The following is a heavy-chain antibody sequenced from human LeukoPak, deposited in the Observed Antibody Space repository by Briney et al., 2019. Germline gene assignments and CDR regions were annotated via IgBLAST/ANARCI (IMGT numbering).Heavy chain of an antibody. CDR2: IYHSGST. D-gene: IGHD1-7*01. J-gene: IGHJ5*02. V-gene: IGHV4-30-2*01. Sequence: PSETLSLTCAVSGGSISSGGYSWSWIRQPPGKGLEWIGYIYHSGSTYYNPSLKSRVTISVDTSKNQFSLKLSSVTAADTAVYYCARHENFRPGSRKSITGTSFGRNWFDPWGQGTLVTVSS. CDR3: ARHENFRPGSRKSITGTSFGRNWFDP. CDR1: GGSISSGGYS.